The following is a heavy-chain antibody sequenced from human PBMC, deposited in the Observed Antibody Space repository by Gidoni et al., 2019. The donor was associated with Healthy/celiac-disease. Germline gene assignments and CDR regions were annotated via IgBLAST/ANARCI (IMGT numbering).Heavy chain of an antibody. V-gene: IGHV1-69*04. D-gene: IGHD3-22*01. CDR2: IIPILGIA. CDR3: ARAVTGYYDSSGYLNPIYGMDV. Sequence: QVQLVQSGAEVKKPGSSVKVSCKASGGTFSSYAISWVRQAPGQGLEWMGRIIPILGIANYAQKFQGRVTITADKSTSTAYMELSSLRSEDTAVYYCARAVTGYYDSSGYLNPIYGMDVWGQGTTVTVSS. J-gene: IGHJ6*02. CDR1: GGTFSSYA.